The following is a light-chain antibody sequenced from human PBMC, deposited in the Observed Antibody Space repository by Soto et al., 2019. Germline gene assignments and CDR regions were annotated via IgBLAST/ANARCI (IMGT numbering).Light chain of an antibody. CDR2: WAS. J-gene: IGKJ2*01. V-gene: IGKV4-1*01. CDR1: QSVLRGSNSKNL. Sequence: DIVLTQSPGSLAVSLGETATIKCKSSQSVLRGSNSKNLLAWHQQKPVQPPKVLIYWASSWDGGVQDRFRGSGSGTDFTLTITNVQADAVALYYCQQYFTTPQTFGPGTKVEIK. CDR3: QQYFTTPQT.